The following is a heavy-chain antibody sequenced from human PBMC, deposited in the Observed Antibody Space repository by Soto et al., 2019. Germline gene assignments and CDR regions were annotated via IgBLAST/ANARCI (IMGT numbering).Heavy chain of an antibody. CDR1: GFTFKSYG. J-gene: IGHJ6*04. V-gene: IGHV3-30*03. D-gene: IGHD3-10*01. CDR2: ISYDGREI. Sequence: QVQLVASGGGVVQPGRSLRLSCAASGFTFKSYGMHWVRQAPGKGLEWVAVISYDGREIHYVDSVKGRFTISRDNSKDSLFLPMDTRRGTDTAVQFWASGQDGVSNYYGMDVWGAGTTVDVSS. CDR3: ASGQDGVSNYYGMDV.